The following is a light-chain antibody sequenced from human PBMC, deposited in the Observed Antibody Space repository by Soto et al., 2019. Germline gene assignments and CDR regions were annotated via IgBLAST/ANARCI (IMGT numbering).Light chain of an antibody. CDR1: NSDVGGYNY. CDR2: DVS. CDR3: SSYTSMSTLGGV. J-gene: IGLJ3*02. Sequence: QSALTQPASVSGSPGQSITISCTGNNSDVGGYNYVSWYQQHPGKAPKLIIYDVSNRPSGVSNRFSGSKSAKTASLTISGLQADDEAHYYCSSYTSMSTLGGVFGGGTKVT. V-gene: IGLV2-14*03.